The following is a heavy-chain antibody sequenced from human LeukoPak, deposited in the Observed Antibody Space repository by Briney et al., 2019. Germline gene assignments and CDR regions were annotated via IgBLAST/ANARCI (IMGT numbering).Heavy chain of an antibody. CDR2: ISAYNGNT. D-gene: IGHD4-17*01. CDR1: GGTISSYA. V-gene: IGHV1-18*01. J-gene: IGHJ4*02. CDR3: ARERRSGDLDY. Sequence: ASVKVSCKASGGTISSYAISWVRQAPGQGLEWMGWISAYNGNTNYAQKLQGRVTMTTDTSTSTAYMELRSLRSDDTAVYYCARERRSGDLDYWGQGTLVTVSS.